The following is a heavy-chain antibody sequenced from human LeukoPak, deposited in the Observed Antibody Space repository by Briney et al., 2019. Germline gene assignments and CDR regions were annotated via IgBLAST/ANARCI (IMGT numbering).Heavy chain of an antibody. V-gene: IGHV3-48*03. Sequence: GGSLRLSCAASGFTFSNYEMNWVRQAPGKGLEWVSYISVTGSTIYYADSVKGRFTISRDNAKNSLYLQMNSLRAEDTAVYYCARVGQQQLVFDYWGQGTLVTVSS. D-gene: IGHD6-13*01. CDR3: ARVGQQQLVFDY. CDR1: GFTFSNYE. CDR2: ISVTGSTI. J-gene: IGHJ4*02.